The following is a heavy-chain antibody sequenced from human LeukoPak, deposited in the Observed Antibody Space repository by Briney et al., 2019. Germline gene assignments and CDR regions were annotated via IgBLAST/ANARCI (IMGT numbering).Heavy chain of an antibody. D-gene: IGHD3-10*01. V-gene: IGHV4-39*01. CDR3: ARHPPYGTCYYFGMDV. CDR2: IYYSGTT. J-gene: IGHJ6*02. Sequence: SETLSLTCTVSGGSISSSSYSWGWIRRPPGKGLEWIGSIYYSGTTYYNPSLKSRVTISADTSKNQFSLKLSSVTAADTAVYYCARHPPYGTCYYFGMDVWGQGTTVTVSS. CDR1: GGSISSSSYS.